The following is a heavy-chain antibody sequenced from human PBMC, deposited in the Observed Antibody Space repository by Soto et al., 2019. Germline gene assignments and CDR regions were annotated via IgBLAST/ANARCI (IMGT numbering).Heavy chain of an antibody. CDR1: GFSLSTSGMC. V-gene: IGHV2-70*01. J-gene: IGHJ1*01. CDR2: IDWDDDK. Sequence: GSGPTLVNPTQTLTLTCTFSGFSLSTSGMCVSWIRQPPGKALEWLALIDWDDDKYYSTSLKTRLTISKDTSKNQVVLTMTNMDPVDTATYYCARGFYGSGICYPQHWGQGTLVTVSS. D-gene: IGHD3-10*01. CDR3: ARGFYGSGICYPQH.